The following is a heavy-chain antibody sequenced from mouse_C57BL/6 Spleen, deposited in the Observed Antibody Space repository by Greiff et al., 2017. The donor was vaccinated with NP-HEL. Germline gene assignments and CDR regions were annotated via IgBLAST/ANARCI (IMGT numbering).Heavy chain of an antibody. J-gene: IGHJ2*01. CDR1: GYAFTNYL. CDR2: INPGSGGT. CDR3: ARSRDYYFDY. Sequence: VQLQQSGAELVRPGTSVKVSCKASGYAFTNYLIEWVKQRPGQGLEWIGVINPGSGGTNYNEKFKGKAILTADKSSSTAYMQLSSLTSEDSAVYFCARSRDYYFDYWGQGTTLTVSS. V-gene: IGHV1-54*01.